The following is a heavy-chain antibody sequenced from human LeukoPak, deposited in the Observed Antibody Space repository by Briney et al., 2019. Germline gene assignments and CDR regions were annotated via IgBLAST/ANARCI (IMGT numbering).Heavy chain of an antibody. CDR1: GYSFTTYW. V-gene: IGHV5-51*01. J-gene: IGHJ4*02. CDR3: ARPYCSSTSCYGKADY. Sequence: GESLKISCKGSGYSFTTYWIGWVRQMPGKGLEWMGIIFPGDSDTRYSPSFQGQVTISADKSITTAYLQWSSLKASDTAIYYCARPYCSSTSCYGKADYWAREPWSPSPQ. D-gene: IGHD2-2*01. CDR2: IFPGDSDT.